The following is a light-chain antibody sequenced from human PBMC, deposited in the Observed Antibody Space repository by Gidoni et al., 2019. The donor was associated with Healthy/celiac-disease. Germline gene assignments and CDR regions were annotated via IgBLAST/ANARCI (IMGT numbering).Light chain of an antibody. J-gene: IGKJ2*03. CDR3: QQRSNWPS. CDR2: DAS. V-gene: IGKV3-11*01. CDR1: QSVSSY. Sequence: EIVLTQSPATLSLSPGERATLSCRASQSVSSYLAWYQQKPGQAPRLLTYDASNRATGIPARFSGSGSGTDFTLTISSLEPEDFAVYYCQQRSNWPSFGQGTKLEIK.